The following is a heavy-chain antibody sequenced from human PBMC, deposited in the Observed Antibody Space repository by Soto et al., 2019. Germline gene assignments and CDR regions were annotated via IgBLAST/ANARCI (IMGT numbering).Heavy chain of an antibody. V-gene: IGHV3-66*01. CDR1: GFTVSSNY. D-gene: IGHD4-17*01. Sequence: GGSLRLSCAASGFTVSSNYMSWVRQAPGKGLEWVSVIYSGGSTYYADSVKGRFTISRDNSKNTLYLQMNSLRAEDTAVYYCARFRDYGDYHDYWGQGTLVTVSS. CDR2: IYSGGST. CDR3: ARFRDYGDYHDY. J-gene: IGHJ4*02.